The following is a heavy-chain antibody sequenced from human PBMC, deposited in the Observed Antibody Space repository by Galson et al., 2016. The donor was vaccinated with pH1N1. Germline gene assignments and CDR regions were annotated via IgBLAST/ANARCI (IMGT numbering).Heavy chain of an antibody. J-gene: IGHJ3*02. Sequence: QSGAEVKKPGESLKISCKGSGYRFSSSWIGWVRQMPGKGLEWMGIIHLGGSHIRYSPSFQGQVTISADKSINIVSLQWSSLKASDTAMYYCARQNDYGDYRGDAFDIWGQVTMVTVSS. CDR1: GYRFSSSW. CDR2: IHLGGSHI. V-gene: IGHV5-51*01. CDR3: ARQNDYGDYRGDAFDI. D-gene: IGHD4-17*01.